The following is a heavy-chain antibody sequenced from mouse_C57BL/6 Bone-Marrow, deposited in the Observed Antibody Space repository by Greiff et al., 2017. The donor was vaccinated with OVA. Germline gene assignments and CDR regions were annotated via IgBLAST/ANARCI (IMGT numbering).Heavy chain of an antibody. CDR1: GYTFTSYW. D-gene: IGHD1-1*02. Sequence: VQMQQPGAELVKPGASVKLSCKASGYTFTSYWMHWVKQRPGQGLEWIGMIHPNSGSTNYNEKFKSKATLTVDKSSSTAYMQLSSLTSEDSAVYYCARELFYAMDYWGQGTSVTVSS. J-gene: IGHJ4*01. V-gene: IGHV1-64*01. CDR3: ARELFYAMDY. CDR2: IHPNSGST.